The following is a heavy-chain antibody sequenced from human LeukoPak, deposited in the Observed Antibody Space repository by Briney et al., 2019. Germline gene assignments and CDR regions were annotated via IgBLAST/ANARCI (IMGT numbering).Heavy chain of an antibody. D-gene: IGHD3-22*01. J-gene: IGHJ4*02. CDR3: AKGERSDYYDSSGYIDY. CDR1: GFTFSSYA. Sequence: GGSLRLSCAASGFTFSSYAMSWVRQAPGKGLEWVSYIRSSGSTIYYADSVKGRFTISRDNSKNTLYLQMNSLRAEDTAVYYCAKGERSDYYDSSGYIDYWGQGTLVTVSS. CDR2: IRSSGSTI. V-gene: IGHV3-48*01.